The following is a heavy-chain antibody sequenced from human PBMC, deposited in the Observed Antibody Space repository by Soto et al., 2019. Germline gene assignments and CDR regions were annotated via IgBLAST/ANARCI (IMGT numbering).Heavy chain of an antibody. J-gene: IGHJ4*02. CDR1: GFTFSGYW. Sequence: EVQLVESGGGLVQPGGSLRLSCAASGFTFSGYWMHWVRQAPGKGLVWVSRINSDGSSTSYADSVKGRFTISRDSAKNTLFLQMNSLRAEDTAVYYCARALVDYYDSSGYPRFDYWGQGTLVTVSS. CDR2: INSDGSST. CDR3: ARALVDYYDSSGYPRFDY. D-gene: IGHD3-22*01. V-gene: IGHV3-74*01.